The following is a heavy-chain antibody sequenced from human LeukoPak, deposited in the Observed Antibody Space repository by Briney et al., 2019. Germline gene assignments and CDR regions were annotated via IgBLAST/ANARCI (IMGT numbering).Heavy chain of an antibody. CDR2: IYTSGST. CDR1: GGSISSGSYY. D-gene: IGHD6-13*01. CDR3: ARDRIAAALDYYMDV. J-gene: IGHJ6*03. V-gene: IGHV4-61*02. Sequence: SQTLSLTCTVSGGSISSGSYYWSWIRQPAGKGLEWIGRIYTSGSTNYNPSLKSRVTISVDTSKNQFSLKLSSATAADTAVYYCARDRIAAALDYYMDVWGKGTTVTVSS.